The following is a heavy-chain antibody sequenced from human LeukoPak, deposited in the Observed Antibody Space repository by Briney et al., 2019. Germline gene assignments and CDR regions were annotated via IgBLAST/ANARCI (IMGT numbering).Heavy chain of an antibody. J-gene: IGHJ4*02. D-gene: IGHD5-12*01. CDR3: ARDERLRLRY. CDR1: GGSISSGSYY. V-gene: IGHV4-61*02. CDR2: IYTSGST. Sequence: SETLSLTCTVSGGSISSGSYYWSWIRQPAGKGLEWIGRIYTSGSTNYNPSLKSRVTISVDTSKNQFSLKLSSVTAADTAVYYCARDERLRLRYWGQGTLVTVSS.